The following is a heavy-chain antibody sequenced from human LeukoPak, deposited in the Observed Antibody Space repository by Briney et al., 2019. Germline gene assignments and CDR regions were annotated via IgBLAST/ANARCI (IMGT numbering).Heavy chain of an antibody. V-gene: IGHV4-59*01. CDR1: GGSISSYY. CDR3: AREDGYCSGGSCYRGMDV. Sequence: SETLSLTCTVSGGSISSYYWSWIRQPPVKGLEWIGYIYYSGSTNYNPSLKSRVTISVDTSKNQFSLKLSSVTAADTAVYYCAREDGYCSGGSCYRGMDVWGQGTTVTVSS. J-gene: IGHJ6*02. CDR2: IYYSGST. D-gene: IGHD2-15*01.